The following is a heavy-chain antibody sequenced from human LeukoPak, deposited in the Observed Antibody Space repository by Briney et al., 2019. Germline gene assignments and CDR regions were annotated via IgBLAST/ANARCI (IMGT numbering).Heavy chain of an antibody. J-gene: IGHJ4*02. Sequence: SVKVSCKASGGTFSSYAISWVRQAPGQGLEWMGRIIPIFGTANYAQEFQGRVTITTDESTSTAYMELSSLRSEDTAVYYCARDTPYSSSDQDFDYWGQGTLVTVSS. V-gene: IGHV1-69*05. D-gene: IGHD6-6*01. CDR3: ARDTPYSSSDQDFDY. CDR1: GGTFSSYA. CDR2: IIPIFGTA.